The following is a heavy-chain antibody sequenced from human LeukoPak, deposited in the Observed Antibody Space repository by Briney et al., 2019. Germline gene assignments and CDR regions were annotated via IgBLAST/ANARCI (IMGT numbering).Heavy chain of an antibody. CDR3: ARGRYSSGWYRSNYYYGMDV. V-gene: IGHV1-8*01. Sequence: ASVKVSCKASGYTFTSYDINWVRQATGQGLEWMGWMNPNSGNTGYAQKFQGRVTMTRNTSISTAYMELSGLRSEDTAVYYCARGRYSSGWYRSNYYYGMDVWGQGTTVTVSS. D-gene: IGHD6-19*01. CDR1: GYTFTSYD. CDR2: MNPNSGNT. J-gene: IGHJ6*02.